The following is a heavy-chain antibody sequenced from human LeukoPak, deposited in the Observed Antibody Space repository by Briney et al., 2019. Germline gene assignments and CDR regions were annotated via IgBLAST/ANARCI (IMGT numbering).Heavy chain of an antibody. Sequence: ASVKVSCKASGGIFSSYAINWVRQATGQGLEWMGWMNPNSGNTGYAQKFQGRVTMTRNTSISTAYMELSSLRSEDTAVYYCARDLDDAFDIWGQGTMVTVSS. V-gene: IGHV1-8*02. CDR1: GGIFSSYA. CDR3: ARDLDDAFDI. CDR2: MNPNSGNT. J-gene: IGHJ3*02.